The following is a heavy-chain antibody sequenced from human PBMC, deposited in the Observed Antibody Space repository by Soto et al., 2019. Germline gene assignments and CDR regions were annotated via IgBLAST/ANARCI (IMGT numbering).Heavy chain of an antibody. CDR2: ISGGGGNT. CDR1: GFAFSDYS. CDR3: AKETYGSGWTLDS. J-gene: IGHJ4*02. Sequence: DVQLLESGGGVVQSGGSLRLSCSASGFAFSDYSMHWVRQAPGKGPEWVSAISGGGGNTNYAGSVNGRFTISRDNSRNTLYLQMHSLRDDDTALYYCAKETYGSGWTLDSWGQGTRDTVSS. D-gene: IGHD6-19*01. V-gene: IGHV3-23*01.